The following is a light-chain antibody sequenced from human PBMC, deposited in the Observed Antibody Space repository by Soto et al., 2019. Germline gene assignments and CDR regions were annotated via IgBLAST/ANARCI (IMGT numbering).Light chain of an antibody. CDR3: QQYYTTPIT. CDR2: GAS. CDR1: QSVLYSYNNKNY. V-gene: IGKV4-1*01. Sequence: DIVMTQSPDSLAVPLGERATINCKSSQSVLYSYNNKNYLAWYQQKRGQPPKLLIYGASARESGVPARFSGSGSGTDFTLTINGLQADDVAVYYCQQYYTTPITFGQGTRLEIK. J-gene: IGKJ5*01.